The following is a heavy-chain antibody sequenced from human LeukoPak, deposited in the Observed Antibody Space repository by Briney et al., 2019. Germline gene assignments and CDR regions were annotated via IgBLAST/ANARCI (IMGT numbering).Heavy chain of an antibody. CDR2: IKQDGSEK. CDR1: GFTFSSYW. V-gene: IGHV3-7*01. J-gene: IGHJ3*02. D-gene: IGHD2-15*01. CDR3: ATLVVVAATLGRNDAFDI. Sequence: GGSLRLSCAASGFTFSSYWMSWVRQAPGKGLEWVANIKQDGSEKYYVDSVKGRFTISRDNAKNSLYLQMNSLRAEDTAVYYCATLVVVAATLGRNDAFDIWGQGTMVTVSS.